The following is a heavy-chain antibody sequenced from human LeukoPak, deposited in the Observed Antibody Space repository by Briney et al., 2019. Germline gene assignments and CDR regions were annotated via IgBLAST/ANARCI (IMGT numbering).Heavy chain of an antibody. D-gene: IGHD3-22*01. J-gene: IGHJ4*02. CDR1: GYTFTSYY. V-gene: IGHV1-46*01. Sequence: ASVKVSCKASGYTFTSYYMHWVRQAPGQGLEWMGIINPSGGSTSYAQKFQGRVTMTRDMSTSTVYMELSSLRSEDTAVYYCARLGGYYDSSGYYPGDYWGQGTLVTVSS. CDR2: INPSGGST. CDR3: ARLGGYYDSSGYYPGDY.